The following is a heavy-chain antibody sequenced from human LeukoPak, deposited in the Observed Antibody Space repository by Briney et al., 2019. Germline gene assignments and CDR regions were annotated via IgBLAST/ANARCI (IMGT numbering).Heavy chain of an antibody. D-gene: IGHD2-15*01. Sequence: RASVKVFCKASGPTFNSYAISLVRHAHAHGLELMGRIIPISGTPNYAQKFHGRVTITTDESTSTAYMKLSSLRSDDTVVYFCARDVGERYCSGGSCSDFWGQGTLVTVSP. CDR3: ARDVGERYCSGGSCSDF. CDR2: IIPISGTP. V-gene: IGHV1-69*05. CDR1: GPTFNSYA. J-gene: IGHJ4*02.